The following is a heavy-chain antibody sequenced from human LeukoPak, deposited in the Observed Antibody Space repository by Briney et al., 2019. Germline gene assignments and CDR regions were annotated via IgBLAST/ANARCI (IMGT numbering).Heavy chain of an antibody. J-gene: IGHJ4*02. CDR2: IYHSGSS. CDR1: GYSISSGYY. D-gene: IGHD1-26*01. Sequence: SETLSLTCTVSGYSISSGYYWGWIRQPPGKGLKWIAGIYHSGSSYYNPSLKSRVTISADTSRNQFSLKLNSVTAADTALYYCARSGGSTTNFDYWGQGTLVTISS. CDR3: ARSGGSTTNFDY. V-gene: IGHV4-38-2*02.